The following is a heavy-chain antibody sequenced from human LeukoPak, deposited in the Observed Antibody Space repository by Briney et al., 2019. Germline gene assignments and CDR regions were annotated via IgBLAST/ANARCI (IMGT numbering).Heavy chain of an antibody. CDR3: ARGSIAVAGIFDY. V-gene: IGHV3-66*01. D-gene: IGHD6-19*01. Sequence: GGSLRLSRAAPGFTVSSNYMSLVRQAPGKGLEWVSVIYSGGSTYYADSVKGRFTISRDNSKNTLYLQMNSLRAEDTAVYYCARGSIAVAGIFDYWGQGTLVTVSS. J-gene: IGHJ4*02. CDR1: GFTVSSNY. CDR2: IYSGGST.